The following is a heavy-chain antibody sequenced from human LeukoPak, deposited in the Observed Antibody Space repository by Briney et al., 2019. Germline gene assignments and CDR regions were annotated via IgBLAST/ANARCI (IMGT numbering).Heavy chain of an antibody. CDR1: GGSIGSDY. V-gene: IGHV4-59*08. Sequence: PSETLSLACTVSGGSIGSDYWTWIRQPPGKGLEYIGYIYYTGGTNYNPSLKSRVTISVDTSKNQFSLKLSSVTAADTAVYFCAKYGNSGWVIDNWGQGTLVTVSS. CDR2: IYYTGGT. D-gene: IGHD6-19*01. CDR3: AKYGNSGWVIDN. J-gene: IGHJ4*02.